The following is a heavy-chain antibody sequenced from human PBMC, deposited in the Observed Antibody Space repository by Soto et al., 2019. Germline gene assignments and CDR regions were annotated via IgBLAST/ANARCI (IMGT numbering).Heavy chain of an antibody. D-gene: IGHD2-2*02. CDR2: INAGNGNT. J-gene: IGHJ5*02. CDR1: GYTFTSYA. CDR3: ARAVLVVPAAIPGDWFDP. V-gene: IGHV1-3*01. Sequence: ASVKVSCKASGYTFTSYAMHWVRQAPGQRLEWMGWINAGNGNTKYSQKFQGRVTITRDTSASTAYMELSSLRSEDTAVYYCARAVLVVPAAIPGDWFDPWGQGTVVTVSS.